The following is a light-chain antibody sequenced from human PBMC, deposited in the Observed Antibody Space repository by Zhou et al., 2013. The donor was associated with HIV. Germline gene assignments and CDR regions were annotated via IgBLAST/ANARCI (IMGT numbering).Light chain of an antibody. CDR2: AAS. J-gene: IGKJ5*01. CDR1: QGIRND. Sequence: AIQMTQSPSSLSASVGDRVTITCRASQGIRNDLGWYQQKPGKVPKLLINAASTLEGGVPSRFSGSGSGTDFTLTISCLQPEDFATYYCLQDYSYPLTFGQGTRLELN. V-gene: IGKV1-6*01. CDR3: LQDYSYPLT.